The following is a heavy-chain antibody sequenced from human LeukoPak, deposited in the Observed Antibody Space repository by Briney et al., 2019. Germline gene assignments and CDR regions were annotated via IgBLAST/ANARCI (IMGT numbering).Heavy chain of an antibody. CDR3: ARLPGYCSSTSCYNYYYYGMDV. V-gene: IGHV5-51*01. CDR2: IYPGDSDT. Sequence: GASLQISCKGSGYSFTSYWIGWVRQLPGKGLEWMGIIYPGDSDTRYSPSFQGQVTISADKSISTAYLQWSSLKASDTAMYYCARLPGYCSSTSCYNYYYYGMDVWGQGTTVTVSS. J-gene: IGHJ6*02. D-gene: IGHD2-2*02. CDR1: GYSFTSYW.